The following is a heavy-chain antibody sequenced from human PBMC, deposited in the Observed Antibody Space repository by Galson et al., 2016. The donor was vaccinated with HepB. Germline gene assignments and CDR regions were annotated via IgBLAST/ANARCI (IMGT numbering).Heavy chain of an antibody. CDR3: ARFTQEWLDRVYYFDY. CDR1: GFTFGRYA. CDR2: ISGDGGST. J-gene: IGHJ4*02. Sequence: SLRLSCAASGFTFGRYAMSWVRQAPGKGLEWVSAISGDGGSTYYAGSVQGRFTSSRDRSTNTMYLQMNSLRTDDTAVYYCARFTQEWLDRVYYFDYWGRGTLVTVPS. D-gene: IGHD6-19*01. V-gene: IGHV3-23*01.